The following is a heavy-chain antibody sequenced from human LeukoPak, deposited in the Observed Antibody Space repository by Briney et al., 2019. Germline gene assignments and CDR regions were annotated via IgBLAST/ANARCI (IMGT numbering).Heavy chain of an antibody. D-gene: IGHD3-9*01. CDR2: INSDGGST. CDR1: GFTFSSYA. J-gene: IGHJ4*02. V-gene: IGHV3-74*01. CDR3: ARGKYYDILTALH. Sequence: GSLRLSRAASGFTFSSYAMSWVRQAPGKGLEWVSRINSDGGSTSYADSVKGRFTISRDNAKNTLFLQMNSLRAEDTAVYYCARGKYYDILTALHWGQGTLVTVSS.